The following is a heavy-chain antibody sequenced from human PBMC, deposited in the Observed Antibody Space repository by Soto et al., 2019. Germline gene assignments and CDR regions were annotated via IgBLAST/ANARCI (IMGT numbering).Heavy chain of an antibody. CDR2: ISWNSGSI. V-gene: IGHV3-9*01. CDR3: AKGRSVFGVVIISDYDY. Sequence: EVQLVESGGGLVQPGRSLRLSCAASGFTFDDYAMHWVRQAPGKGLEWVSGISWNSGSIGYADSVKGRFTISRDNAKNSLYLQMNSLRAEDTALYYCAKGRSVFGVVIISDYDYWGQGTLVTVSS. CDR1: GFTFDDYA. J-gene: IGHJ4*02. D-gene: IGHD3-3*01.